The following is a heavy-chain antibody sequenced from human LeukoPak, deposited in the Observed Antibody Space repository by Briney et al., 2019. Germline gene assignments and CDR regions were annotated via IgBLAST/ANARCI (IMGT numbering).Heavy chain of an antibody. J-gene: IGHJ1*01. CDR2: ISGGST. CDR3: VKDRGPGSGSYYHFQY. CDR1: GFTISSYA. Sequence: PGGSLRLSCAASGFTISSYAMSWVRQAPGKGLEWVSGISGGSTYYADSVKGRFTTSRDNSKNTLYLQMNSLRAEDTAVYYCVKDRGPGSGSYYHFQYWGQGTLVTVSS. D-gene: IGHD3-10*01. V-gene: IGHV3-23*01.